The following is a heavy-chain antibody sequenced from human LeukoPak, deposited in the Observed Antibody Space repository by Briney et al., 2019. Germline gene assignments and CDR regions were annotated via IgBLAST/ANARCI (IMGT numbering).Heavy chain of an antibody. D-gene: IGHD6-19*01. CDR3: ARDTLYSSGWYSDY. CDR1: GFTFSSYS. CDR2: ISSSSSTI. J-gene: IGHJ4*02. Sequence: GGSLRLSCAASGFTFSSYSMNWVRQAPGKGLEWVSYISSSSSTIYYADSVKGRFTISRDNAKNSLYLQMNSLRAEDTAVYYCARDTLYSSGWYSDYWGQGTLVTVSS. V-gene: IGHV3-48*01.